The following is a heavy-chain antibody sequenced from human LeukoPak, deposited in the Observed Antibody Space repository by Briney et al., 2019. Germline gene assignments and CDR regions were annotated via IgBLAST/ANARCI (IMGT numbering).Heavy chain of an antibody. CDR1: GFTFSSYA. V-gene: IGHV3-23*01. J-gene: IGHJ4*02. D-gene: IGHD2-2*01. CDR2: ISGSGGGT. Sequence: GGSLRLSCAASGFTFSSYAMSWVRQAPGKGLEWVSAISGSGGGTYYADSVKGRFTISRDNSKNTLYLQMNSLRAEDTAVYYCAKDGRYQLLAKWGQGTLVTVSS. CDR3: AKDGRYQLLAK.